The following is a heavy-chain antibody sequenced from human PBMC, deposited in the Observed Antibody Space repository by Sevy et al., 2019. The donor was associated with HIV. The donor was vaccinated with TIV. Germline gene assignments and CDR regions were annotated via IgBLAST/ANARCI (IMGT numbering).Heavy chain of an antibody. CDR3: ARVGSDWELDY. J-gene: IGHJ4*02. D-gene: IGHD1-26*01. Sequence: SETLSLTCTVSGGSISSYYWSWIRQPPGKGLEWIGYIYYSGSTDYNPSLKSRVTISVDTSETQFSLKLSSVTAADTAVYYCARVGSDWELDYWGQGTLVTVSS. V-gene: IGHV4-59*01. CDR2: IYYSGST. CDR1: GGSISSYY.